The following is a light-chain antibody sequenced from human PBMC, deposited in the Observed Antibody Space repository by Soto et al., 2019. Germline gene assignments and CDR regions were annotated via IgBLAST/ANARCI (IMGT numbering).Light chain of an antibody. V-gene: IGKV1-12*01. CDR1: QGISGW. J-gene: IGKJ4*01. CDR3: QQGNSFPLT. CDR2: DAS. Sequence: DIQMTQSPSSLSASVGNRVTITCRASQGISGWLAWYQQKPGKAPNLLIYDASTLRNGVPSRFSGSGSGTYFTLTISNLQPEDFATYYCQQGNSFPLTFGGGTKVDIK.